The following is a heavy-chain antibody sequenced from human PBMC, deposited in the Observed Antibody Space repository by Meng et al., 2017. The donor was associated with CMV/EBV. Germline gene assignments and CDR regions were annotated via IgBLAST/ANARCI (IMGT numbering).Heavy chain of an antibody. V-gene: IGHV3-48*03. CDR3: ASPTTVTTSQRSGYYYGMDV. J-gene: IGHJ6*02. Sequence: GGSLRLSCAASGFTFSSYEMNWVRQAPGKGLEWVSYISSSGSTIYYADSVKGRFTISRDNAKNSLYLQMNSLRAEDTAVYYCASPTTVTTSQRSGYYYGMDVWGQGTTVTVSS. CDR1: GFTFSSYE. CDR2: ISSSGSTI. D-gene: IGHD4-11*01.